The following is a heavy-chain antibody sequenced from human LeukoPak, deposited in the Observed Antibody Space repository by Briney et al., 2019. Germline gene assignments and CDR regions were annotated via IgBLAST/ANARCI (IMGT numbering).Heavy chain of an antibody. Sequence: KTGGSLRLSCAASGFTFSSYALSWVRQATGKGLEWVSTISSSSTYIYYADSVKGRITISRDNAKNSLPLQMNSLRAEDTAVYYCARDLSTGGASDYWGQGTLVTVSS. J-gene: IGHJ4*02. D-gene: IGHD3-16*01. CDR1: GFTFSSYA. V-gene: IGHV3-21*01. CDR2: ISSSSTYI. CDR3: ARDLSTGGASDY.